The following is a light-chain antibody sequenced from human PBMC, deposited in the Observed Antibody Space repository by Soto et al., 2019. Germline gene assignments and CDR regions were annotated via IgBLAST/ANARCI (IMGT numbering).Light chain of an antibody. Sequence: EIVLTQSPGTLSLSPGERATLSCRASQCVSSSSLAWYQQKPGQAPRLLIYGASSRATGIPDRFSGSGSGTDFTLTISRLEPEDVAVYYCQQYGSSPLTFGGGTKVYIK. CDR3: QQYGSSPLT. J-gene: IGKJ4*01. CDR2: GAS. CDR1: QCVSSSS. V-gene: IGKV3-20*01.